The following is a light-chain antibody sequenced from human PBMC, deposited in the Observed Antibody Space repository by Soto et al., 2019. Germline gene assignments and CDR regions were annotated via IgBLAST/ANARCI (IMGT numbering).Light chain of an antibody. V-gene: IGKV1-27*01. CDR2: SAS. CDR1: QGIDHS. Sequence: DIQMTQSPSSLSASIGDRVTITCRASQGIDHSLAWYQQKPGKVPTLLIYSASTLPSGIPSRFRSYGSGSDFTPTITSLQPEDVATCYGQEHYGGLPVAFGPGNKVD. J-gene: IGKJ3*01. CDR3: QEHYGGLPVA.